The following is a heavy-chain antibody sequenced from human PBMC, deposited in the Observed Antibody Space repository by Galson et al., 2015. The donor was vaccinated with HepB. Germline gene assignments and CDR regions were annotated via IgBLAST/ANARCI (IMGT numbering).Heavy chain of an antibody. CDR3: ARGPLKQIVATPGDY. V-gene: IGHV3-30*03. D-gene: IGHD5-12*01. J-gene: IGHJ4*02. CDR1: GFTFSSFG. CDR2: ISFDGSNK. Sequence: SLRLSCAASGFTFSSFGMHWVRQAPGKGLEWVAVISFDGSNKYYADSVKGRFTISRDNSKNTLYLQMNSLRAEDTAVYYCARGPLKQIVATPGDYWGQGTLVTVSS.